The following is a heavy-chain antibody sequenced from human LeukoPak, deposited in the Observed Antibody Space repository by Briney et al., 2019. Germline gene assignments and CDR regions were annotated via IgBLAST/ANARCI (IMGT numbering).Heavy chain of an antibody. CDR1: GFTFSSCV. V-gene: IGHV3-23*01. J-gene: IGHJ6*02. Sequence: GGSLRLSCAASGFTFSSCVMNWVRQAPGKGLEWVSTISGSGDSTYYAESVKGRFTISRDNSKNTLYLQMNSLRAEDTAVYYCARDRRGYSYGPTSNYYYYGMDVWGQGTTVTVSS. D-gene: IGHD5-18*01. CDR3: ARDRRGYSYGPTSNYYYYGMDV. CDR2: ISGSGDST.